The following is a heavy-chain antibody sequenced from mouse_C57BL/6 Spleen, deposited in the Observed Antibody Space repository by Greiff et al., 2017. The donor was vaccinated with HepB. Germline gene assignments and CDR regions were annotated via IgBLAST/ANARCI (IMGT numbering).Heavy chain of an antibody. CDR1: GFTFSSYG. CDR3: ARHEEGDFDY. J-gene: IGHJ2*01. V-gene: IGHV5-6*01. Sequence: EVHLVESGGDLVKPGGSLKLSCAASGFTFSSYGMSWVRQTPDKRLEWVGTISSGGSYTYYPDSVKGRFTISRDNAKNTLYLQMSSLKSEDTAMYYCARHEEGDFDYWGQGTTLTVSS. CDR2: ISSGGSYT.